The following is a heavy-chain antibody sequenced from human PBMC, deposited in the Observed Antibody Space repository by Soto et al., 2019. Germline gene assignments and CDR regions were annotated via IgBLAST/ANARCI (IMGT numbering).Heavy chain of an antibody. CDR1: GFTFSSYG. V-gene: IGHV3-30*18. CDR2: ISYDGSNK. CDR3: AKATATSSSWQNYYYYYGMDV. D-gene: IGHD6-13*01. J-gene: IGHJ6*02. Sequence: GGSLRLSCAASGFTFSSYGMHWVRQAPGKGLEWVAVISYDGSNKYYADSLKGRFTISRDNSKNTLYLQMNSLRAEDTAVYYCAKATATSSSWQNYYYYYGMDVWGQGTTVTVSS.